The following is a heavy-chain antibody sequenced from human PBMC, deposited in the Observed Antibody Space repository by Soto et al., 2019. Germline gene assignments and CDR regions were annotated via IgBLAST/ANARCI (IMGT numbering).Heavy chain of an antibody. CDR2: ISAYNGNT. CDR3: ARGRIVGATSPWVT. V-gene: IGHV1-18*01. D-gene: IGHD1-26*01. CDR1: GYTFTSYG. J-gene: IGHJ5*02. Sequence: QVQLVQSGAEVKKPGASVKVSCKASGYTFTSYGISWVRQAPGQGLEWMGWISAYNGNTNYAQKLQCRVTMTPDTSTSTAYMELRRLRSDATAVYYCARGRIVGATSPWVTWGQGTLVTVSS.